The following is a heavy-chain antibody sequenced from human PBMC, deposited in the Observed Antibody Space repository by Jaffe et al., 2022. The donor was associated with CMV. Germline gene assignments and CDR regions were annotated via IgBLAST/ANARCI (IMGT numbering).Heavy chain of an antibody. V-gene: IGHV3-53*01. CDR1: GFTVSSNY. CDR3: ARASPPYYERGWYFDL. Sequence: EVQLVESGGGLIQPGGSLRLSCAASGFTVSSNYMSWVRQAPGKGLEWVSVIYSGGSTYYADSVKGRFTISRDNSKNTLYLQMNSLRAEDTAVYYCARASPPYYERGWYFDLWGRGTLVTVSS. CDR2: IYSGGST. D-gene: IGHD3-22*01. J-gene: IGHJ2*01.